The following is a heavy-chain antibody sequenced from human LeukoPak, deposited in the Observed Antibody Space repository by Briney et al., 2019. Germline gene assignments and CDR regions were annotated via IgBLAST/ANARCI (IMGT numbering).Heavy chain of an antibody. V-gene: IGHV4-61*02. CDR2: IYTSGST. Sequence: PSETLSLTCTVSGGSISSGSYYWSWIRQPAGKGLEWIGRIYTSGSTNYNPSLKSRVTISVDTSKNQFSLKLSSVTAADTAVYYCARGAAVTTRFAYDYWGQGNLVTVSS. CDR1: GGSISSGSYY. D-gene: IGHD4-17*01. J-gene: IGHJ4*02. CDR3: ARGAAVTTRFAYDY.